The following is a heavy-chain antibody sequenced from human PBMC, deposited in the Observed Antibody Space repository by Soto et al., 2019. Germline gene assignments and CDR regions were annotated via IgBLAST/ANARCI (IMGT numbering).Heavy chain of an antibody. Sequence: GGSLRLSCAAPGFTFSSYSMNWVRQAPGEGLEWVSYISSSSSTIYYADSVKGRFTISRDNAKNSLYLQMNSLRAEDTAVYYCARDVTKWELLILAIDISGQGTMVTVS. V-gene: IGHV3-48*01. J-gene: IGHJ3*02. CDR3: ARDVTKWELLILAIDI. D-gene: IGHD1-26*01. CDR1: GFTFSSYS. CDR2: ISSSSSTI.